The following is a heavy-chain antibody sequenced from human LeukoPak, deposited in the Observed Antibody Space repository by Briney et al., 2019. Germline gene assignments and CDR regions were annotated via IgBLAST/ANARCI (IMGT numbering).Heavy chain of an antibody. V-gene: IGHV3-74*01. CDR2: INTDGSGT. J-gene: IGHJ6*02. Sequence: GGSLRLSCAASGFTFSSYWMHWVRQSPGKGLGWVSRINTDGSGTTYADSVKGRFTISRDNAGNTLYLQMNSLRVEDTAVYYCARFYCSGGSCYFHYGMDVWGQGTTVTVSS. CDR1: GFTFSSYW. D-gene: IGHD2-15*01. CDR3: ARFYCSGGSCYFHYGMDV.